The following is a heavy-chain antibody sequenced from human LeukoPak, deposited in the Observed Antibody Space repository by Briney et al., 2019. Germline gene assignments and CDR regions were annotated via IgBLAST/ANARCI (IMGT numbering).Heavy chain of an antibody. V-gene: IGHV3-21*01. CDR2: ISSSSSYI. J-gene: IGHJ4*02. Sequence: PGGSLRLSCAASGFTFSSYSMNWVRQAPGKGLEWVSSISSSSSYIYYADSVKGRFTISRDNSKNTLYLQMNSLRAEDTAVYYCAKSSSSGDYWGQGTLVTVSS. CDR1: GFTFSSYS. D-gene: IGHD6-13*01. CDR3: AKSSSSGDY.